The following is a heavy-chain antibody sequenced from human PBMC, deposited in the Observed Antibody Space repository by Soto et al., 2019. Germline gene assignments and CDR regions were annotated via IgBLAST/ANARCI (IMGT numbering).Heavy chain of an antibody. J-gene: IGHJ4*02. CDR3: ARGGAVAGTLNFDY. D-gene: IGHD6-13*01. Sequence: PSETLSLTCTVSGGSISSGDYYWSWIRQPPGKGLEWIGYIYYSGCTYYNPSLKSRVTISVDTSKNQFSLKLSSVTAADTAVYYCARGGAVAGTLNFDYWGQGTLVTVSS. CDR1: GGSISSGDYY. V-gene: IGHV4-30-4*01. CDR2: IYYSGCT.